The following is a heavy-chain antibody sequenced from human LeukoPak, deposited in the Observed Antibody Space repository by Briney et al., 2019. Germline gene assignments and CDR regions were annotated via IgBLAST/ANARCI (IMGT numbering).Heavy chain of an antibody. V-gene: IGHV1-24*01. D-gene: IGHD3-9*01. CDR3: ATPHLDWDAFDI. J-gene: IGHJ3*02. CDR1: GYTLTELS. Sequence: GASVKVSCKVSGYTLTELSMHWVRQAPGKGLEWMGGFDPEDGETIYAQKFQGRVTMTEDTSTDTAYMELSSLRSEDTAVYYCATPHLDWDAFDIWGQGTMVTVSS. CDR2: FDPEDGET.